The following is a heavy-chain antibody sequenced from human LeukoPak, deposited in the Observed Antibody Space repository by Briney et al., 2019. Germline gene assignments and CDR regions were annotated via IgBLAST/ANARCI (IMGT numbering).Heavy chain of an antibody. J-gene: IGHJ4*02. Sequence: GRSLRLSCAASGFTFSSYAMHWVRQAPGKGLEWVAVISYDGSNKYYADSVKGRFTISRDNAKNSLYLQMNSLRAEDTAVYYCARVFDWSESLFDYWGQGTLVTVSS. CDR3: ARVFDWSESLFDY. CDR1: GFTFSSYA. CDR2: ISYDGSNK. V-gene: IGHV3-30*04. D-gene: IGHD3-9*01.